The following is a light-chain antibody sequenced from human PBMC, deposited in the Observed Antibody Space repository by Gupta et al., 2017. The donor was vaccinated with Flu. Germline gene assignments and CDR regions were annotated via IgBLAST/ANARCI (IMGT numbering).Light chain of an antibody. V-gene: IGLV2-11*01. J-gene: IGLJ1*01. CDR3: CSYAGRYNHDYV. CDR1: SNDVGIYDY. CDR2: DVT. Sequence: QSALTQPRSVFGSPGQSVHIYCTGSSNDVGIYDYVSWYQQHPGKAPKVMIYDVTKRPSGVPDRFSGSKSGNTASLTISGLQADDEADYYCCSYAGRYNHDYVFGSGTRVSVL.